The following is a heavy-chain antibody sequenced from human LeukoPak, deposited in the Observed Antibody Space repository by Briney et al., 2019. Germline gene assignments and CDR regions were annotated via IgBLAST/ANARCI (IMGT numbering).Heavy chain of an antibody. D-gene: IGHD3-16*01. Sequence: VASVKVSCKASGYIFTGYYLFWVRQAPGQGLEWMGWINPNGGATRYAQKFQGRVTLTCDTSIRTTYMELSSLTSDDTAVYYCARDERYSDADHHYPDLGYWGQGTLVTVSS. V-gene: IGHV1-2*02. CDR3: ARDERYSDADHHYPDLGY. J-gene: IGHJ4*02. CDR2: INPNGGAT. CDR1: GYIFTGYY.